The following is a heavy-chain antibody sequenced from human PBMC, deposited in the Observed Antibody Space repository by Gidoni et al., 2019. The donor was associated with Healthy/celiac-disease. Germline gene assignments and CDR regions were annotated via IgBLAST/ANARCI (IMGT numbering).Heavy chain of an antibody. Sequence: EVQLVESGGGLVQPGGSLRLSCAASGFPVSSNYMSWVRQAPGKGLEWVSVIYSGGSTYYADSVKGRFTISRDNSKNTLYLQMNSLRAEDTAVYYCASAYYYDSSGSDYWGQGTLVTVSS. D-gene: IGHD3-22*01. CDR2: IYSGGST. CDR3: ASAYYYDSSGSDY. CDR1: GFPVSSNY. J-gene: IGHJ4*02. V-gene: IGHV3-66*02.